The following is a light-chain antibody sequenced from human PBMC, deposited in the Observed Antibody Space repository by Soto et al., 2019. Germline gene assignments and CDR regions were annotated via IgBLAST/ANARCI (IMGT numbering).Light chain of an antibody. CDR3: QQYGSSPTT. CDR1: QSVSRHY. V-gene: IGKV3-20*01. CDR2: GAS. J-gene: IGKJ1*01. Sequence: IGLTQSQGTLSLSPGERATLSCRASQSVSRHYLVWYQQKPGQAPRLLIYGASGRATTIPGSFSGSGSGSDFTLAISRLEPEDLAVYYCQQYGSSPTTFGHGTKVDVK.